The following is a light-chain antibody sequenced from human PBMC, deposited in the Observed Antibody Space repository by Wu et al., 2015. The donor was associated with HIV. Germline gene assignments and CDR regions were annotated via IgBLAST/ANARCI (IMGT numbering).Light chain of an antibody. Sequence: DIQMTQSPSTLSASVGDRVTITCRASQSLGNWLAWYQQKPGKAPKLLIYKASTLESGVPSRFTGSGSGTEFTLTITSLQSDDFATYYCQQYNSYPWAFGQGTKLEIK. CDR3: QQYNSYPWA. V-gene: IGKV1-5*03. J-gene: IGKJ2*01. CDR2: KAS. CDR1: QSLGNW.